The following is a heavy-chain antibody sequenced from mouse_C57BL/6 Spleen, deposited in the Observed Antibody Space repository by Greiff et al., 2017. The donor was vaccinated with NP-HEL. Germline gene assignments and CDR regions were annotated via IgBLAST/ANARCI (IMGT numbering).Heavy chain of an antibody. Sequence: VQLQQSGAELVKPGASVKLSCKASGYTFTSYWMHWVKQRPGQGLEWIGMIHPNSGSTNYNEKFKSKATLTVDKSSSTAYMQLSSLTSEDSAVYYCARANWDGPYAMDYWGQGTSVTVSS. CDR2: IHPNSGST. D-gene: IGHD4-1*01. CDR3: ARANWDGPYAMDY. J-gene: IGHJ4*01. V-gene: IGHV1-64*01. CDR1: GYTFTSYW.